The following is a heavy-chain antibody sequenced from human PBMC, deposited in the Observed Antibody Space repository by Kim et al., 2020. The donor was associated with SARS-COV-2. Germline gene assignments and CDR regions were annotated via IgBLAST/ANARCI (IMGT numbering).Heavy chain of an antibody. J-gene: IGHJ1*01. Sequence: GGSLRLSCAASGFTFDDYAMHWVRRAPGKGLEWVLGISWTSGSIGYADSVKGRFTISRDNAKNSLYLQMNSLRAEDTALYYCAKDLSHYYDISGPQTHIQHWGPSTLGTVSS. V-gene: IGHV3-9*01. CDR3: AKDLSHYYDISGPQTHIQH. D-gene: IGHD3-22*01. CDR1: GFTFDDYA. CDR2: ISWTSGSI.